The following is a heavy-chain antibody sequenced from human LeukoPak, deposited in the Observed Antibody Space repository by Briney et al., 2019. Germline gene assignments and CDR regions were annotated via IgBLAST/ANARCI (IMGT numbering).Heavy chain of an antibody. CDR2: IYYSGST. V-gene: IGHV4-61*05. J-gene: IGHJ6*02. D-gene: IGHD2-8*01. Sequence: PSETLSLTCTVSGGSISSSSYYWGWIRQPPGKGLEWIGYIYYSGSTNYNPSLKSRVTISVDTSKNQFSLKLSSVTAADTAVYYCARSPGYCTNGVCYNIYYYYYGMDVWGQGTTVTVSS. CDR1: GGSISSSSYY. CDR3: ARSPGYCTNGVCYNIYYYYYGMDV.